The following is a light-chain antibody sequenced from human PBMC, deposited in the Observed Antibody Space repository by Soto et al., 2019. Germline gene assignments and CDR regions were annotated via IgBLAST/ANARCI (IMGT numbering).Light chain of an antibody. CDR1: ESVSSNY. CDR3: QQYGSSPRT. CDR2: DAS. V-gene: IGKV3D-20*01. Sequence: DIVLTQSPATLSLSPGERATLSCGASESVSSNYLAWYQQKPGLAPRLLICDASRRATGVPDRFTGSGSGTDFTLTISRLEPEDFAVYYCQQYGSSPRTFGQGTKVEIK. J-gene: IGKJ1*01.